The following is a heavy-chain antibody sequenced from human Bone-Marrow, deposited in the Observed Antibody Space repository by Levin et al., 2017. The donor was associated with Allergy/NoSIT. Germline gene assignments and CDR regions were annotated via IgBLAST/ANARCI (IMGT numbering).Heavy chain of an antibody. Sequence: MSSETLSLTCRVSGGSISSHYWHWIRQSPGKGLEWIGYIYSSGSTSYNPSLESRVTITVDTSKNQFSLNLTSVSAADTAVYSCARGGWRYQPLNWFDPWGQGTLVIVSS. CDR3: ARGGWRYQPLNWFDP. D-gene: IGHD2-2*01. CDR2: IYSSGST. J-gene: IGHJ5*02. V-gene: IGHV4-59*11. CDR1: GGSISSHY.